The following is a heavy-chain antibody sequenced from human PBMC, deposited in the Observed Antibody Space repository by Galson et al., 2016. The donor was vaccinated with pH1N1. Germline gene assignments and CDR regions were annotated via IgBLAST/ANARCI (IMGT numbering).Heavy chain of an antibody. CDR2: IDWDDEK. Sequence: PALVKPTQTLKLTCTFSGFSLSTFGVRVSWIRQSPGKALEWLARIDWDDEKFYSPSLKTRLTISKDTSKDQVVLTMTNMDPVDTGTYYCARMGAASGGRYYYFDYWGQGTLVTVSS. CDR3: ARMGAASGGRYYYFDY. D-gene: IGHD1-26*01. J-gene: IGHJ4*02. CDR1: GFSLSTFGVR. V-gene: IGHV2-70*04.